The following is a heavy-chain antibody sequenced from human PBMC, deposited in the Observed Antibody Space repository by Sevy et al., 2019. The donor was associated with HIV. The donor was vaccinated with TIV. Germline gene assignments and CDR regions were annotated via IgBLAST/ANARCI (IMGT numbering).Heavy chain of an antibody. Sequence: ASVKVSCKVSGNTLTQLSMHWVRQVPGKGLEWMGSFDPEDDERIYAQKFQGRVTMTEDTSTDTAYMELSSLKSEDTAVYYYATTKDYYENSGDPFDYWGQGTLVTVSS. V-gene: IGHV1-24*01. J-gene: IGHJ4*02. CDR1: GNTLTQLS. CDR3: ATTKDYYENSGDPFDY. CDR2: FDPEDDER. D-gene: IGHD3-22*01.